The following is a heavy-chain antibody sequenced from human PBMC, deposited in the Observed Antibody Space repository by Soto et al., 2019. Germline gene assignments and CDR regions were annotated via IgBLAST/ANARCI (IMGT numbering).Heavy chain of an antibody. Sequence: QVQLVQSGAEMKKPGASVKVSCKASGYTFTNYGVTWVRQAPGQGLEWMGWISPYNGNTNYAEKFQGRITMTTDTSTSTAYMELRSLRSDDTAVYYCAREGLPDPVVVVAATPFDPWGQGTLVTVSS. CDR3: AREGLPDPVVVVAATPFDP. D-gene: IGHD2-15*01. CDR1: GYTFTNYG. CDR2: ISPYNGNT. J-gene: IGHJ5*02. V-gene: IGHV1-18*01.